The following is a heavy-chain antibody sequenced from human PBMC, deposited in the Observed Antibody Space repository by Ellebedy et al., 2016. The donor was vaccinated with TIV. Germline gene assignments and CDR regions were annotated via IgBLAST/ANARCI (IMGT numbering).Heavy chain of an antibody. V-gene: IGHV4-59*01. J-gene: IGHJ4*02. CDR1: GGSISSYY. CDR2: IFYSGST. CDR3: ASAPNQDFFDY. Sequence: MPSETLSLTCTVSGGSISSYYWSWIRQPPGKGLEWIGYIFYSGSTNYNPSLQSRVTISLDTSKNQLSLKLRYVTAADTAVYYCASAPNQDFFDYWGQGTLVTVSS. D-gene: IGHD1-14*01.